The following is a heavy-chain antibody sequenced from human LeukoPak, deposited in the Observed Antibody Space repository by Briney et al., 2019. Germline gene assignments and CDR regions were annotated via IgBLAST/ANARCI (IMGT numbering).Heavy chain of an antibody. CDR2: INSDGSST. D-gene: IGHD3-22*01. CDR1: GFTFSSYW. V-gene: IGHV3-74*01. Sequence: PGGSLRLSCAASGFTFSSYWMHWVRHAPGKGLVWVSRINSDGSSTSYADSVKGRFTISRDNAKNTLYLQMNSLRAEDTAVYYCARDKDSSPTLAFDIWGQGTMVTVSS. J-gene: IGHJ3*02. CDR3: ARDKDSSPTLAFDI.